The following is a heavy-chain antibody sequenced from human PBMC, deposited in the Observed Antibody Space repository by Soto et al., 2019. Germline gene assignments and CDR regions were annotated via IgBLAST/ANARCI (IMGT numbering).Heavy chain of an antibody. J-gene: IGHJ4*02. D-gene: IGHD4-17*01. CDR2: TYYSGST. Sequence: QVQLQESGPGLVKASETLSLTCTVSGGSIGPYYWNWIRQPPGKALEWIGYTYYSGSTDYNPSLKSRVTISVDTSKNQFSLNLRSVTAADTAVYYCARGQTIRAFEYWGQGTLVTVSS. V-gene: IGHV4-59*01. CDR3: ARGQTIRAFEY. CDR1: GGSIGPYY.